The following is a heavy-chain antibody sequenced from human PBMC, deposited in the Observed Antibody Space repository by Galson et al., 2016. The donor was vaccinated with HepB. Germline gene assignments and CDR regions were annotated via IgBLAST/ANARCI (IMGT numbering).Heavy chain of an antibody. J-gene: IGHJ4*02. D-gene: IGHD3-10*01. CDR3: ARMPWFRSLSNADDY. V-gene: IGHV1-69*13. CDR1: GDTFSNYA. Sequence: SVKVSCKASGDTFSNYAISWLRQVPGQGLEWMGGIIPIFRTANYAQKFQDRLTITADDSTSTAYMELSSLVSEDTALYFCARMPWFRSLSNADDYWGQGTLVTVSS. CDR2: IIPIFRTA.